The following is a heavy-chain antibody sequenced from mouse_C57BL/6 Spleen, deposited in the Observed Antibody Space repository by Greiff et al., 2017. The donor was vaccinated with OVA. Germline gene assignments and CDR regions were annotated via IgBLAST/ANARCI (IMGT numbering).Heavy chain of an antibody. V-gene: IGHV5-16*01. J-gene: IGHJ1*03. CDR2: INYDGSST. D-gene: IGHD6-2*01. CDR3: ARGSLWYFDV. Sequence: EVKVVESEGGLVQPGSSMKLSCTASGFTFSDYYMAWVRQVPEKGLEWVANINYDGSSTYYLDSLKSRFIISRDNAKNILYLQMSSLKSEDTATYYCARGSLWYFDVWGTGTTVTVSS. CDR1: GFTFSDYY.